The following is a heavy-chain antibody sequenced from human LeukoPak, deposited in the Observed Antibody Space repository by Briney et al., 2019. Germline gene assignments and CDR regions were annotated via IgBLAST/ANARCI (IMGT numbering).Heavy chain of an antibody. CDR3: ARIAGIAAAGIYYYGMDV. J-gene: IGHJ6*02. V-gene: IGHV2-70*11. CDR2: IDWDDDK. Sequence: SGPTLGNPTQTLTLTCTFSGFSLSTSGMCVSWIRQPPGKALEWLARIDWDDDKYYSTSLKTRLTISKDTSKNQVVLTMTNMDPVDTATYYCARIAGIAAAGIYYYGMDVWGQGTTVTVSS. D-gene: IGHD6-13*01. CDR1: GFSLSTSGMC.